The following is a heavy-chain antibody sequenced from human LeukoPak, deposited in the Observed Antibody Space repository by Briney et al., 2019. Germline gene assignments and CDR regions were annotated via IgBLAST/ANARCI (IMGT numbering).Heavy chain of an antibody. D-gene: IGHD6-19*01. CDR1: GGSISSYY. CDR2: IYYSGST. V-gene: IGHV4-59*08. CDR3: ARRAYSSGFDYIDY. J-gene: IGHJ4*02. Sequence: PSETLSLTCTVSGGSISSYYWSWIRQPPGKGLEWIGYIYYSGSTNYNPSLKSRVTISVDTSKNQFSLKLSSVIAADTAVYYCARRAYSSGFDYIDYWGQGTLVTVSS.